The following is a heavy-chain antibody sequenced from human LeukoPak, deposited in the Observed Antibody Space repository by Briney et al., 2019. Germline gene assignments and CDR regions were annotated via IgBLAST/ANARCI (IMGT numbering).Heavy chain of an antibody. V-gene: IGHV1-24*01. CDR3: ATRSSGWYEDFQH. D-gene: IGHD6-19*01. CDR2: FDSEDGET. CDR1: GYTLTELS. J-gene: IGHJ1*01. Sequence: VASVKVSCKVSGYTLTELSMHWVRQAPGKGLEWMGGFDSEDGETIYAQKFQGRVTMTEDTSTDTAYMELSSLRSEDTAVYYCATRSSGWYEDFQHWGQGTLVTVSS.